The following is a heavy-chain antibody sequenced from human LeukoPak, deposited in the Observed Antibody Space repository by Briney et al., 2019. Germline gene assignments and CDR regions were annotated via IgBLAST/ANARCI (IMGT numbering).Heavy chain of an antibody. J-gene: IGHJ3*02. Sequence: ASVKVSCKASGGTLTNNVVSWVQQAPGQGLEWMGDIIPVFGTTNYAQKFQGRVTISADRSTSTAYMEVSSLKSEDTAVYYCATKNFGDLYRHDDPFNMWGQGTTVTVSS. D-gene: IGHD3-10*01. CDR1: GGTLTNNV. V-gene: IGHV1-69*06. CDR2: IIPVFGTT. CDR3: ATKNFGDLYRHDDPFNM.